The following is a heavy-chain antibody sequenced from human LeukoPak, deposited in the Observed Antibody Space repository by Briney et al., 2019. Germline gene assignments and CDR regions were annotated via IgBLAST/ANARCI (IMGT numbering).Heavy chain of an antibody. J-gene: IGHJ4*02. CDR3: ATFGGGALDY. Sequence: ASVKVSCKASGYTFTSYAMHWVRQAPGQRLEWMGWINAGNGATKYSQKFQDRVTITRDISASTTYMDLSSLTSEDTALYFCATFGGGALDYWGQGTLVTVSS. V-gene: IGHV1-3*01. CDR2: INAGNGAT. D-gene: IGHD3-16*01. CDR1: GYTFTSYA.